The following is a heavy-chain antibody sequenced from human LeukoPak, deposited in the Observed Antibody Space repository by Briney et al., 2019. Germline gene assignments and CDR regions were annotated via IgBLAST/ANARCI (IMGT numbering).Heavy chain of an antibody. CDR3: ARGKARWVAAAGTGYFDY. J-gene: IGHJ4*02. Sequence: PSGTLSLTCTVSGGSISSSSYYWGWIRQPPGKGLEWIGEINHSGSTNYNPSLKSRVTISVDTSKNQFSLKLSSVTAADTAVYYCARGKARWVAAAGTGYFDYWGQGTLVTVSS. D-gene: IGHD6-13*01. CDR1: GGSISSSSYY. CDR2: INHSGST. V-gene: IGHV4-39*07.